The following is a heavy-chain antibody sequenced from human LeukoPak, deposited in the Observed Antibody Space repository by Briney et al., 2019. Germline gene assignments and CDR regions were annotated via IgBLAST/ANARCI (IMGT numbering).Heavy chain of an antibody. V-gene: IGHV6-1*01. Sequence: SQTLSLTFAISGESVSSNIAAWNWTGQSPSRGLEWLGRTYYRSKWYNDYAVSVKSRITINPDTSKNQFSLQLSSVTPEDTAMYYCAKEGAGLIDWGQGTLVTVSS. J-gene: IGHJ4*02. CDR2: TYYRSKWYN. CDR1: GESVSSNIAA. D-gene: IGHD3/OR15-3a*01. CDR3: AKEGAGLID.